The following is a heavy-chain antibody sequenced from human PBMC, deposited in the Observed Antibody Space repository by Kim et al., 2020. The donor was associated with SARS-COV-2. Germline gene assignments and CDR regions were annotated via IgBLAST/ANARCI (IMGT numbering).Heavy chain of an antibody. CDR1: GYTFTHFY. CDR3: AREGRVAKLSVCFYDD. Sequence: ASVKVSCKASGYTFTHFYIHWVRQAPGQGLEWMGLINPSGGKTTYTQKFQGRVTMSSDTSTSTVYMELSSLRSEDTAVYYCAREGRVAKLSVCFYDDWGQGTLVTVSS. D-gene: IGHD3-16*02. J-gene: IGHJ4*02. CDR2: INPSGGKT. V-gene: IGHV1-46*01.